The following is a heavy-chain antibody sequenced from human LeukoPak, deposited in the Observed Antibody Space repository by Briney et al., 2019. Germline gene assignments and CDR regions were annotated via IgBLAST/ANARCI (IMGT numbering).Heavy chain of an antibody. CDR3: ARRSSSFDY. Sequence: SETLSLTCTVSGGSISIYYWSWIRQPAGKGLEWIGRIYSSGSTNYNPSLKSRVTMSIDTSKSQFSLKLNSVTAADTAVYYCARRSSSFDYWGQGTLVTVSS. CDR1: GGSISIYY. J-gene: IGHJ4*02. CDR2: IYSSGST. D-gene: IGHD6-13*01. V-gene: IGHV4-4*07.